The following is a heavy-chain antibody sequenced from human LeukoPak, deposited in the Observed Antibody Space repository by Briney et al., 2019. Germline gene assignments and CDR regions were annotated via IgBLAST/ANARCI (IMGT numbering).Heavy chain of an antibody. CDR3: AKAYSSGWYYFDY. V-gene: IGHV3-23*01. CDR1: GFTFSSYA. J-gene: IGHJ4*02. Sequence: PGGSLRLSCAASGFTFSSYAMSWVHQAPGKGLEWVSAISGSGGGTYYADSVKGRFTIPRDNSKNTLYLQMNSLRAEDTAVYYCAKAYSSGWYYFDYWGQGTLVTVSS. CDR2: ISGSGGGT. D-gene: IGHD6-19*01.